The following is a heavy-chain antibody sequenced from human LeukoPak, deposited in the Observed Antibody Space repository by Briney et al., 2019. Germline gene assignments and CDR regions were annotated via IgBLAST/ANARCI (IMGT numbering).Heavy chain of an antibody. CDR1: GFTFANYA. D-gene: IGHD2-2*01. CDR3: ATYATSSRAFDY. Sequence: GGSLRLSCAASGFTFANYAMTWVRQAPGKGLEWVSAISPGSVNTYYADSVRGRFTISRDNSKNTPYVQINTLRADDTAVYYCATYATSSRAFDYWGQGTLVTVSS. V-gene: IGHV3-23*01. CDR2: ISPGSVNT. J-gene: IGHJ4*02.